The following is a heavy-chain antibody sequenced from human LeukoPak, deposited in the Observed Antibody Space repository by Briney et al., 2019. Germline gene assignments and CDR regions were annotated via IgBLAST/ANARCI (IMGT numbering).Heavy chain of an antibody. V-gene: IGHV3-53*01. J-gene: IGHJ4*02. CDR2: IYSGGST. CDR1: GFTVSSNY. D-gene: IGHD2-2*01. Sequence: GGSLRLSCAASGFTVSSNYMSWVRQAPGKGLEWVSVIYSGGSTYYADSVKGRFTISRDNSKNALFLQMNSLSAEDTVVYYCAKSGPYCSSTTCNYFDYWGQGTLVTVSS. CDR3: AKSGPYCSSTTCNYFDY.